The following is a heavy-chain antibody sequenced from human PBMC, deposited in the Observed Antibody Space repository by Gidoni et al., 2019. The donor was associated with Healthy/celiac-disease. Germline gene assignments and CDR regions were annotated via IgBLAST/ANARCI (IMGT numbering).Heavy chain of an antibody. D-gene: IGHD3-10*01. CDR3: AKEGTRMVRGVVDY. CDR2: IGGSGGST. CDR1: GCTVSSYA. Sequence: EVQLVESGGGLVQPGGSLRLTCAASGCTVSSYAMSGGRQAPGKGLEWVSAIGGSGGSTYYADSVKGRFTISRDNSKNTLYLQMNSLRAEDTAVYYCAKEGTRMVRGVVDYWGQGTLVTVSS. J-gene: IGHJ4*02. V-gene: IGHV3-23*04.